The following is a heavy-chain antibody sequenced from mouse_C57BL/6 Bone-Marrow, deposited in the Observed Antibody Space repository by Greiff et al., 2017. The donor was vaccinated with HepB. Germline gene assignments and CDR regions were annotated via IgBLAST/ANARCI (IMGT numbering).Heavy chain of an antibody. V-gene: IGHV1-54*01. D-gene: IGHD2-4*01. J-gene: IGHJ2*01. Sequence: QVQLQQSGAELVRPGTSVKVSCKASGYAFTNYLIEWVKQRPGQGLEWIGVINPGSGGTNYNEKFKGKATLTADKSSSTAYMQLSSLTSEDSAVYFCARADYDYSYIDYWGQGTTLTVSS. CDR3: ARADYDYSYIDY. CDR1: GYAFTNYL. CDR2: INPGSGGT.